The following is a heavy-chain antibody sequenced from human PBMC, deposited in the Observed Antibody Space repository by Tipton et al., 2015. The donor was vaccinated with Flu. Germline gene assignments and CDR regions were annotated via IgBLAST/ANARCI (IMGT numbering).Heavy chain of an antibody. V-gene: IGHV3-33*01. CDR1: GFTFSSYA. CDR2: IWYDGSNK. CDR3: ARGYGILTDGGGYFDY. J-gene: IGHJ4*02. D-gene: IGHD3-9*01. Sequence: SGFTFSSYAMHWVRQAPGKGLEWVAGIWYDGSNKYYADSVKGRFTISRDNSKNTLYLQMNSLRAEDTAVYYCARGYGILTDGGGYFDYWGQGTLVTVSS.